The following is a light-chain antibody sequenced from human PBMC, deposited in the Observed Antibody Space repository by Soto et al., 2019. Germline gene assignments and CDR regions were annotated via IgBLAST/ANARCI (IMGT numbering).Light chain of an antibody. Sequence: DIVMTQSPLSLPVTPGEPASISCRSSQSLLHSNGYNYLDWYLQKPGQSPHRLIYLGSNRASGVAHRMLGSGSGAAVTLKISSVEAAEVVGDYCMIDVQTQRWTFGQGTKVEI. CDR3: MIDVQTQRWT. J-gene: IGKJ1*01. V-gene: IGKV2-28*01. CDR1: QSLLHSNGYNY. CDR2: LGS.